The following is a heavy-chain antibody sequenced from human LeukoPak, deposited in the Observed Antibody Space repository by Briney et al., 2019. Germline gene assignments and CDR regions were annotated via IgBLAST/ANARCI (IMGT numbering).Heavy chain of an antibody. V-gene: IGHV3-33*01. D-gene: IGHD3-16*01. J-gene: IGHJ5*02. Sequence: GGPLSLSGAASEFTFSSYGMHGVRQAPGKGREGVAVIWYDGSNKYYADSVKGRFTISRDNSKNTLYLQMNSLRAEDTAVYYCARGFLDYGAWFDPWGQGTLVTVSS. CDR1: EFTFSSYG. CDR2: IWYDGSNK. CDR3: ARGFLDYGAWFDP.